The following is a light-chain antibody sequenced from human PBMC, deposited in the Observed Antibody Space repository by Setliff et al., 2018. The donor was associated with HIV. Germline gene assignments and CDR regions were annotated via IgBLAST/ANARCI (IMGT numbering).Light chain of an antibody. J-gene: IGLJ1*01. Sequence: QSVLTQPASVSGSPGQSVTISCTGSDVGAYGYVSWYQYHPGSAPTFLIYDATNRPSGVSNRFSGSKSGTSASLAISGLRSEDEADYYCAAWDDSLSGQVFGTGTKVTVL. V-gene: IGLV2-14*03. CDR3: AAWDDSLSGQV. CDR1: SDVGAYGY. CDR2: DAT.